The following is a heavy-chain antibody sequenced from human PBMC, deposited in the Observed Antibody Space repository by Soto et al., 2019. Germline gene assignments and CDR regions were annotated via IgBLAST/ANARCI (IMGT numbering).Heavy chain of an antibody. Sequence: EVLLVESGGGLVQPGGSLRLSCTASGFTFSTYWMGWVRRAPGKGLEFVANLKQDGSEEHYVDSVKGRFTISRDNAKNSLFLQMNSRRAEDTAVYYGGGASGWTFDDWGQGSLVTVSS. J-gene: IGHJ4*02. V-gene: IGHV3-7*01. CDR1: GFTFSTYW. CDR2: LKQDGSEE. CDR3: GGASGWTFDD. D-gene: IGHD6-19*01.